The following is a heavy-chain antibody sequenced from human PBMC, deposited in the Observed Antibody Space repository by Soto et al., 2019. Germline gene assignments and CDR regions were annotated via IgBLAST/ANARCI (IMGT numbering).Heavy chain of an antibody. Sequence: QVQLVQSGTEVKKPGSSVNVSCKTSGGTFGNTAVTWVRQAPGQGLEWMGGIVPMFGTANYAQKFQGRVTMTAAESTNTAYMELNSLRSDDTAVYFCARDGDPGYAFWSGPLGGGRFDPWGQGTLVTVSS. CDR1: GGTFGNTA. D-gene: IGHD3-3*01. CDR3: ARDGDPGYAFWSGPLGGGRFDP. J-gene: IGHJ5*02. CDR2: IVPMFGTA. V-gene: IGHV1-69*12.